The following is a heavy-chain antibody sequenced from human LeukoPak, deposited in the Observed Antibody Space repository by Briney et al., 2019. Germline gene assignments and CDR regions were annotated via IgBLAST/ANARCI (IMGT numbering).Heavy chain of an antibody. CDR2: ISYDGSNK. D-gene: IGHD3-22*01. V-gene: IGHV3-30*18. CDR3: AKDYDSSGYYLDY. J-gene: IGHJ4*02. Sequence: GGSLRLSCAASGFTFSSYGMHWVRQAPGKGLEWVAVISYDGSNKYYADSVKGRFTISRDNSKNTLYLQMNSLRAEDTAVYYCAKDYDSSGYYLDYWGQGTLVTVS. CDR1: GFTFSSYG.